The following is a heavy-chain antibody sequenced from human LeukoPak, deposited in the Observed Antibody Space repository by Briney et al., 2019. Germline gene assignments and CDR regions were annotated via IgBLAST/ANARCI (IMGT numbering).Heavy chain of an antibody. CDR2: ISYDGNNK. D-gene: IGHD3-3*01. Sequence: GGSLRLSCAASGFTFSSYAMHWVRQAPGKGLEWVAVISYDGNNKYYADSVKGRFTISRDNSKNTLYLQMNSLRAEDTAVCYCARGPPVQPNSQSPQYYDFWSGYYSTFDYWGQGTLVTVSS. CDR3: ARGPPVQPNSQSPQYYDFWSGYYSTFDY. CDR1: GFTFSSYA. V-gene: IGHV3-30-3*01. J-gene: IGHJ4*02.